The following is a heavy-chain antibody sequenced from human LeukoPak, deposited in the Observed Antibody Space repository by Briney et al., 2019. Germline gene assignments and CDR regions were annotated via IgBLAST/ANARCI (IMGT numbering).Heavy chain of an antibody. D-gene: IGHD3-16*01. CDR1: GFTFSSYD. Sequence: GGSLRLSCAASGFTFSSYDMHWVRQGTGKGLEWVSAIDTAGDTYYPGSVKGRFTISRENAKNSLYLQMNSLRAGDTAVYYCARVSSGGGESTYFDYWGQGTLVTVSS. J-gene: IGHJ4*02. V-gene: IGHV3-13*01. CDR2: IDTAGDT. CDR3: ARVSSGGGESTYFDY.